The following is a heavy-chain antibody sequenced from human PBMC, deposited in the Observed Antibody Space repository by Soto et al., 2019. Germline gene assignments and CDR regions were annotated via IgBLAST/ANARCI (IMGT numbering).Heavy chain of an antibody. CDR2: INHSGST. D-gene: IGHD6-13*01. V-gene: IGHV4-34*01. Sequence: SETLSLTCAVYGGSFSGYYWSWIRQPPGKGLEWIGEINHSGSTNYNPSLKSRVTISVDTSKNQFSLKLSSVTAADTAVYYCARALAPVPYSSSLYSTWDYYDVMDVWGQGTTDTVSS. CDR1: GGSFSGYY. CDR3: ARALAPVPYSSSLYSTWDYYDVMDV. J-gene: IGHJ6*02.